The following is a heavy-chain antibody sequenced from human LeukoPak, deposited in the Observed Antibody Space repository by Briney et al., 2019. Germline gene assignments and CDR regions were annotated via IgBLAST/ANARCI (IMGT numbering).Heavy chain of an antibody. D-gene: IGHD3-22*01. Sequence: GSLRLSCAASGFTFSSYEMNWVRQAPGKGLEWVSFISGSGSTIYNADSVKGRFTISRDNAKNSLYLQMNSLRAEDTGVYYCARVRLGSSGYYSLDYWGQGTLVTVSS. J-gene: IGHJ4*02. CDR1: GFTFSSYE. CDR2: ISGSGSTI. V-gene: IGHV3-48*03. CDR3: ARVRLGSSGYYSLDY.